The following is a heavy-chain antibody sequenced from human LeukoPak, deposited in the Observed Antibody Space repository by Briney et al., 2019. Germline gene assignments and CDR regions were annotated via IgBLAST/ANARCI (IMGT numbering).Heavy chain of an antibody. CDR1: GFTFSSYG. CDR3: ARGPSSGYYYAFDY. CDR2: IWYDGSNK. D-gene: IGHD3-22*01. J-gene: IGHJ4*02. V-gene: IGHV3-33*01. Sequence: GRSLRLSCAASGFTFSSYGMHWVRQAPGKGLEWVAVIWYDGSNKYYADSVKGRFTISRDNSKNTLFLQMNSLRAEDTAMFYCARGPSSGYYYAFDYWGQGTLVTVSS.